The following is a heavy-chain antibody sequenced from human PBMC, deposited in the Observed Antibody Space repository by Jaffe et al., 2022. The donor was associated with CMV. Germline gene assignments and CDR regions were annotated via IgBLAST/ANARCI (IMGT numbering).Heavy chain of an antibody. V-gene: IGHV4-31*03. J-gene: IGHJ3*02. D-gene: IGHD3-3*01. CDR3: VRSLTRIDLHETNGFGALDI. Sequence: QVQLQESGPGLVRPSQILSLTCTVSGGSISAGQYLWNWIRQHPDKGLEWIGYIDYSGNTYYNPSLKSRISLSVDTSKNRFSLDLTSVTTADTAVYYCVRSLTRIDLHETNGFGALDIWGQGTMVTVSS. CDR2: IDYSGNT. CDR1: GGSISAGQYL.